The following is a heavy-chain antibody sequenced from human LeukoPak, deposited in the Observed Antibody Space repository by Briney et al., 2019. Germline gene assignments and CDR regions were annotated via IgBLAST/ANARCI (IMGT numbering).Heavy chain of an antibody. Sequence: PGGSLRLSCAASGLTFNSYWMSWVRQAPGKGLEWVANIKQDGSDKYYVDSVKGRFTISRDNAKNSLYLQMNSLRAEATAVYYCARDSAVSSFDYWGQGTLVTVSS. CDR1: GLTFNSYW. CDR2: IKQDGSDK. CDR3: ARDSAVSSFDY. V-gene: IGHV3-7*01. J-gene: IGHJ4*02. D-gene: IGHD2-8*01.